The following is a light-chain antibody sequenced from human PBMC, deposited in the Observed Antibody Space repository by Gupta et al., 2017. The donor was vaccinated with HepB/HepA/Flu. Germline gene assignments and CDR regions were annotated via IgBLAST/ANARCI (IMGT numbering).Light chain of an antibody. CDR2: GNI. V-gene: IGLV1-40*01. CDR3: QSYDSSLSGFV. Sequence: QSVPTQPPSVSGAPGQRVTISCTGSSPNIGTDYEVHWYQQLPGTAPKLLIYGNIKRPSGVPDRFSGSKSGTSASLAITGLQAEDEADYYCQSYDSSLSGFVFGPGTKVTVL. CDR1: SPNIGTDYE. J-gene: IGLJ1*01.